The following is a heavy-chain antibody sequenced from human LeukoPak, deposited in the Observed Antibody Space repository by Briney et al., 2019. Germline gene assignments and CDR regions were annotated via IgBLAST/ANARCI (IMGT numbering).Heavy chain of an antibody. CDR3: AYDLVVVAATPV. V-gene: IGHV1-2*06. J-gene: IGHJ4*02. CDR2: MNPNSGGT. D-gene: IGHD2-15*01. Sequence: ASVKVSCKAPVYTFTGYYMHWVRQAPGQGLEWMGRMNPNSGGTNYAQKFQGRVTMTRDTSISTAYMELSRLRSDDTAVYYCAYDLVVVAATPVWGQGTLVTVSS. CDR1: VYTFTGYY.